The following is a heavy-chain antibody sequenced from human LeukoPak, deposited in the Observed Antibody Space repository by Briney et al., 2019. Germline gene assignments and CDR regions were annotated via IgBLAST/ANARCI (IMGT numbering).Heavy chain of an antibody. CDR1: GDSISRSNYY. CDR2: IYHSGTT. D-gene: IGHD3-3*01. Sequence: SETLSLTCTVSGDSISRSNYYGGWIRQTPGKGLEWIGSIYHSGTTFYNASLKSRITISVDTSKNQFSLRLDSVTAADTAVYYCARGNYDFWSGPRRYYGMDVWGQGTTVTVSS. J-gene: IGHJ6*02. V-gene: IGHV4-39*01. CDR3: ARGNYDFWSGPRRYYGMDV.